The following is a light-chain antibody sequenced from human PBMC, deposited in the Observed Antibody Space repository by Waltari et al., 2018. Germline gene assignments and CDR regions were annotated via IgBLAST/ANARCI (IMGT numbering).Light chain of an antibody. CDR2: GTN. V-gene: IGLV1-40*01. CDR1: TSNIGAGYD. J-gene: IGLJ2*01. Sequence: QSVLTQPPSVSGAPGQRVSISCTGSTSNIGAGYDVHWYQQGPGKAPKLIIYGTNTRPLGVPDRFFGSQYGTSASLAIIGLQAEYEGDYYCQSYDTTLSVVFGGGTKLTVL. CDR3: QSYDTTLSVV.